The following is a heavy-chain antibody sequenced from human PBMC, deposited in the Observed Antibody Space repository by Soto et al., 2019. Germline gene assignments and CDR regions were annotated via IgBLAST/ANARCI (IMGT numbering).Heavy chain of an antibody. Sequence: EVQLLESGGGLVQPGGSLRLSCAASGFTFSSYAMSWVRQPPGQGLQWVSTIAGNDAGADFAESVRGRFTISRDNSKNTLYLQMDSLRGEDTAIYYGAKDSLSSSTWHLYHFDHWGQGTLVTVSS. CDR2: IAGNDAGA. J-gene: IGHJ4*02. CDR3: AKDSLSSSTWHLYHFDH. D-gene: IGHD2-2*01. V-gene: IGHV3-23*01. CDR1: GFTFSSYA.